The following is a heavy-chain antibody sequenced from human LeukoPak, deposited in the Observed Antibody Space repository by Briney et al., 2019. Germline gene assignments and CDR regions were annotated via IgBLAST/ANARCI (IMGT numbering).Heavy chain of an antibody. CDR2: ISSSSSTI. D-gene: IGHD3-10*01. CDR3: ARDSRHYYAHDV. V-gene: IGHV3-48*01. Sequence: PGGSLRLSCAAPGFTFSSYSMNWVRQAPGKGLEWVSYISSSSSTIYYADSVKGRFTISRDNAKNSLYLQMNSLRAEDTAVYYCARDSRHYYAHDVWGQGTTVTVSS. J-gene: IGHJ6*02. CDR1: GFTFSSYS.